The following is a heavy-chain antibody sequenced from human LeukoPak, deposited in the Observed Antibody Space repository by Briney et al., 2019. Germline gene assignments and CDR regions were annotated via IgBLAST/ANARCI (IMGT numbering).Heavy chain of an antibody. CDR2: IYPGDSDT. J-gene: IGHJ4*02. CDR3: ARGEWERNFDY. CDR1: GYIFTNYW. Sequence: GESLKISCKGSGYIFTNYWIAWVRQMPGKGLEWMGSIYPGDSDTRYSPSFQGQVTISADKSISTAYLQWSSLKASDTAMYYCARGEWERNFDYWGQGTLVTVSS. V-gene: IGHV5-51*01. D-gene: IGHD1-26*01.